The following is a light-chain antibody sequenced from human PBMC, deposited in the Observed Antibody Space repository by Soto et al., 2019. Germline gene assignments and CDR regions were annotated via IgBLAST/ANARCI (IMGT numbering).Light chain of an antibody. CDR3: GSYTTTGSVV. V-gene: IGLV2-14*01. J-gene: IGLJ2*01. CDR2: DVT. Sequence: QSALTQPASVSGSPGQSITISCTGTSSDVGAYNYVSWYQQHPGKAPKLVICDVTNRPSGISNRFSGSKSGNTASLTFSGPLGEDAADYSCGSYTTTGSVVFGGGTKLT. CDR1: SSDVGAYNY.